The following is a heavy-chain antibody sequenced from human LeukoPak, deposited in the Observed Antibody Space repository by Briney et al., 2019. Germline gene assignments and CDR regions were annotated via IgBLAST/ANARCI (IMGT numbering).Heavy chain of an antibody. CDR2: ISSNGGST. V-gene: IGHV3-64D*06. D-gene: IGHD3-10*01. CDR3: VKPLRFGELPFDY. CDR1: EFTFSSYA. Sequence: PGGSLRLSCSASEFTFSSYAMHWVRQAPGKGLEYVSAISSNGGSTYYADSVKGRFTISRDNSKNTLYLQMSSLRAEDTAVYYCVKPLRFGELPFDYWGQGTLVTVSS. J-gene: IGHJ4*02.